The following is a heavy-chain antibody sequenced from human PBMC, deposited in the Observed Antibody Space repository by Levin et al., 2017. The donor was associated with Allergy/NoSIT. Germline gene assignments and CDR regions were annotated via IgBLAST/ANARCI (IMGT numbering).Heavy chain of an antibody. D-gene: IGHD6-19*01. CDR1: GFTFSNYW. J-gene: IGHJ5*02. CDR2: IKQDGSEK. Sequence: GGSLRLSCAASGFTFSNYWMSWVRQAPGKGLEWVANIKQDGSEKYYVDSVKGRFTISRDNAKNSLSLQMNSLRNEDTAVYYCARDGSSGWHPWGQGTLVTVSS. CDR3: ARDGSSGWHP. V-gene: IGHV3-7*01.